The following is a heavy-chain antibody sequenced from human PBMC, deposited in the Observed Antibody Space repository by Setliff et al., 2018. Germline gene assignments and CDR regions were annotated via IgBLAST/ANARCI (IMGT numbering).Heavy chain of an antibody. CDR3: AKHGAYNDFLTGYNFHYDMDV. D-gene: IGHD3-9*01. J-gene: IGHJ6*02. CDR2: ISSTITST. CDR1: GFTFSSSA. V-gene: IGHV3-23*01. Sequence: QPGGSLRLSCAASGFTFSSSAMAWVRQAPGKGLEWVSAISSTITSTYYADSVKGRFTISRDNSKGTLYLQMNSLRAEDTAVYYCAKHGAYNDFLTGYNFHYDMDVWGQGTTVTVSS.